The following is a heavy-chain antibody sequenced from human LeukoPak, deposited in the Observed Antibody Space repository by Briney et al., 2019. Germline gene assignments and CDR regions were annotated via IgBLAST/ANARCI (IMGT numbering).Heavy chain of an antibody. Sequence: SETLSLTCTVSGGSISSSSYYWGWIRQPPGKGLEWIGSIYSSGSTYYNPSLKSRVTISVDTSKNQFSLKLSSATAADTAVYYCATNEWSGYYFEYWGQGTLVPVSS. CDR3: ATNEWSGYYFEY. CDR2: IYSSGST. J-gene: IGHJ4*02. V-gene: IGHV4-39*01. CDR1: GGSISSSSYY. D-gene: IGHD3-3*01.